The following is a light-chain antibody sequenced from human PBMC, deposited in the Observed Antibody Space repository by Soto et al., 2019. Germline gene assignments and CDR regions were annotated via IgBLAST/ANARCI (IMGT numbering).Light chain of an antibody. CDR1: SSDVGDYNY. J-gene: IGLJ1*01. V-gene: IGLV2-14*01. CDR2: DVX. CDR3: SSYTSSTTRV. Sequence: QSALTQPASVSGSPGQSITISCTGTSSDVGDYNYVSWYQQHPGKAPKLMIYDVXNRXSXVSNXFXGSKSGSTASLTISGLQAEDXADYYCSSYTSSTTRVFGTGTKLTVL.